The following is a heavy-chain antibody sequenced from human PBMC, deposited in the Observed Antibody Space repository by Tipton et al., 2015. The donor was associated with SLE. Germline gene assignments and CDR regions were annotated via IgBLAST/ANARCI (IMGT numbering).Heavy chain of an antibody. CDR2: ISGGSNPI. D-gene: IGHD5-12*01. V-gene: IGHV3-48*01. CDR1: GFTFSTCS. CDR3: ARGRLGHYSGHDWGFDY. Sequence: SLRLSCTASGFTFSTCSMNWVRQAPGKGLEWLSFISGGSNPIFYSDSAKGRFTISRDNSKNTLYLQMNSLRAEDTAVYYCARGRLGHYSGHDWGFDYWGQGTLVTVSS. J-gene: IGHJ4*02.